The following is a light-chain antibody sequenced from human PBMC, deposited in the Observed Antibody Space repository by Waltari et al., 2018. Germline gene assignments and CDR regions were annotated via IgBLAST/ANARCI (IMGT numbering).Light chain of an antibody. CDR3: QQYKSYPWT. V-gene: IGKV1-5*03. J-gene: IGKJ1*01. CDR1: QSMSNW. Sequence: DIQMTQSPSTLSASVGDRVTITCRASQSMSNWLAWYQQKPGTPPKVRIYKASSLESGVPSRFSGSGSVTEFTLTISSLQHDDVATYYCQQYKSYPWTFGQGTKVEI. CDR2: KAS.